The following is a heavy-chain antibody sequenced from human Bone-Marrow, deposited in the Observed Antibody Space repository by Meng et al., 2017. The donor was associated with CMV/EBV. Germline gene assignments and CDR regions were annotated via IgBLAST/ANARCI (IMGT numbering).Heavy chain of an antibody. D-gene: IGHD2-2*01. V-gene: IGHV3-21*01. CDR2: ISSSSSYI. Sequence: GESLKISCAASGFTFSSYSMNWVRQAPGKGLEWVSSISSSSSYIYYADSVKGRFTISRDNSKNTLFLQMNSLRAEDTAVYYCARDGCTSTSCYPHFDYCGQGTLATVSS. CDR3: ARDGCTSTSCYPHFDY. J-gene: IGHJ4*02. CDR1: GFTFSSYS.